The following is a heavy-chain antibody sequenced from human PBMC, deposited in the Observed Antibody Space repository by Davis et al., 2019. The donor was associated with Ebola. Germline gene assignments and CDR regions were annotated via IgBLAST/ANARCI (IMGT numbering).Heavy chain of an antibody. CDR2: ISGSGGST. CDR3: ARDLPTGIAVAGNFDY. D-gene: IGHD6-19*01. J-gene: IGHJ4*02. V-gene: IGHV3-23*01. CDR1: GFTFSSYA. Sequence: GESLKISCAASGFTFSSYAMSWVRQAPGKGLEWVSAISGSGGSTYYADSVKGRFTISRDNSKNTLYLQMNSLRAEDTAVYYCARDLPTGIAVAGNFDYWGQGTLVTVSS.